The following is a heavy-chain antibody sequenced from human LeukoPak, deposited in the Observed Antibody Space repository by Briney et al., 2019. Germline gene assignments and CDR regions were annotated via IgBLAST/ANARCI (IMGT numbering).Heavy chain of an antibody. V-gene: IGHV3-23*01. CDR3: ARDYSSGGGPFDY. Sequence: GGSLRLSCAASGFTFSSYAMSWVRQAPGKGLEWVSAISGSGGSTYYADSVKGRFTISRDNSKNTLYLQMNSLRAEDTAVYYCARDYSSGGGPFDYWGQGTLVTVSS. CDR2: ISGSGGST. J-gene: IGHJ4*02. CDR1: GFTFSSYA. D-gene: IGHD6-19*01.